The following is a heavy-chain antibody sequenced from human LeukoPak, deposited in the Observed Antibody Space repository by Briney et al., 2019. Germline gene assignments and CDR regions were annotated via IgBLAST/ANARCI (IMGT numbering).Heavy chain of an antibody. Sequence: SQTLSLTCAISGDSVSGNSATWNWIRQSPSRGLEWLGRTYYRSKWYNDYAVSVKSRITINPDTSKNQFSLQLNSVTPEDTAVYYCATGDYVWGSYRHDAFDIWGQGTMVTVSS. V-gene: IGHV6-1*01. CDR1: GDSVSGNSAT. CDR3: ATGDYVWGSYRHDAFDI. J-gene: IGHJ3*02. CDR2: TYYRSKWYN. D-gene: IGHD3-16*02.